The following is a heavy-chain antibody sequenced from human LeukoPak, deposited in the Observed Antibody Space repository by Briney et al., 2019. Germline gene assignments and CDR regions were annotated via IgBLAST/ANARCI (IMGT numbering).Heavy chain of an antibody. CDR2: INPNSGGT. CDR3: ARAHQNSSGWDYNWLDP. D-gene: IGHD6-19*01. J-gene: IGHJ5*02. V-gene: IGHV1-2*02. CDR1: GYTFIGYY. Sequence: ASVKVSCQASGYTFIGYYMHWVRQAPGQGLEWMGWINPNSGGTNYAQKFQGRVTMTRDTSISTAYMELSRLRSDDTAGYYCARAHQNSSGWDYNWLDPWGKGTLVTVSS.